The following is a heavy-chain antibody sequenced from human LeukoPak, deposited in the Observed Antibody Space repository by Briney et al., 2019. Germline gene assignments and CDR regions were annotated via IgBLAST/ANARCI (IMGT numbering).Heavy chain of an antibody. J-gene: IGHJ5*02. Sequence: SETLSLTCTVSGGSISSGDYYWSWIRQPPGKGLEWIGYIYHSGSTSYNPSLKSRVTISVDTSKNQFSLKLSSVTAADTAVYYCARIVVPLNWFDPWGQGTLVTVSS. CDR2: IYHSGST. CDR3: ARIVVPLNWFDP. D-gene: IGHD2-2*01. V-gene: IGHV4-30-2*01. CDR1: GGSISSGDYY.